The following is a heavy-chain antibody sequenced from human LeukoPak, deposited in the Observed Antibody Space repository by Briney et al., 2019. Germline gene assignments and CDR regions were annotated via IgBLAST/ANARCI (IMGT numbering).Heavy chain of an antibody. D-gene: IGHD5-12*01. CDR1: GFTFSNYA. J-gene: IGHJ4*02. V-gene: IGHV3-23*01. CDR2: ALGSIVST. CDR3: VKGGYDYVEVAYFDY. Sequence: GRSLRLSCAASGFTFSNYAMNWVRQSPGKGLEWVSTALGSIVSTYYADSVKGRFTISRDNSKNTLYLQMNSLRAEGTAVYFCVKGGYDYVEVAYFDYWGQGTLVTVSS.